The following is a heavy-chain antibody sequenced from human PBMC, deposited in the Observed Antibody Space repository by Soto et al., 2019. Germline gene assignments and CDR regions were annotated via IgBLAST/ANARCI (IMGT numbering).Heavy chain of an antibody. Sequence: SETLSLTCAVYGGSFSGYYWSWIRQPPGKGLEWIGEINHSGSTNYNPSLKSRVTISVDTSKNQFSLKLSSVTAADTAVYYCASQPPIRGYCSGGSCWAYYYGMDVWGQGTTVTVSS. CDR3: ASQPPIRGYCSGGSCWAYYYGMDV. CDR2: INHSGST. CDR1: GGSFSGYY. V-gene: IGHV4-34*01. D-gene: IGHD2-15*01. J-gene: IGHJ6*02.